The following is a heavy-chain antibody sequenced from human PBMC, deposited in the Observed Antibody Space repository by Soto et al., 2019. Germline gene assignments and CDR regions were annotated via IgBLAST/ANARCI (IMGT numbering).Heavy chain of an antibody. D-gene: IGHD3-3*01. CDR2: IYSGGST. Sequence: GGSLRLSCAASGFTVSSNYMSWVRQAPGKGLEWVSVIYSGGSTYYADYVKGRFTISRDNSYNTLYLQMNSLRAEETAVYYCARGLRTVLRFLEWPHPVHGMDVWGQGTTVTVSS. V-gene: IGHV3-53*01. CDR1: GFTVSSNY. J-gene: IGHJ6*02. CDR3: ARGLRTVLRFLEWPHPVHGMDV.